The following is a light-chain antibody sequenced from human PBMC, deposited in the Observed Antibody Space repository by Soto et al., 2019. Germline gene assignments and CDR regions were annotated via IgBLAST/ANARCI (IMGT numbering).Light chain of an antibody. V-gene: IGKV1-39*01. CDR1: QSISSY. Sequence: DIQMTQSPSSLSASVGDRVTITCRASQSISSYLNWYQQKPGKVPKLLIYAASSLQSGVPSRFSGGGSGTDFTLTISSLQPEDFATYYCQQSYTTPPYTFGQGTKLEIK. CDR3: QQSYTTPPYT. J-gene: IGKJ2*01. CDR2: AAS.